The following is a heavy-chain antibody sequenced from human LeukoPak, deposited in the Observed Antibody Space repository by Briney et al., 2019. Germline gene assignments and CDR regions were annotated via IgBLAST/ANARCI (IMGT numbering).Heavy chain of an antibody. Sequence: PGRSRRLSCAASGFTFSSYGMHWVRQAPGKGLEWVAVISYDGSNKYYADSVKGRFTISRDNSKNTLYLQMNSLRAEDTAVYYCAKDFIAVPGYWGQGTLVTVSS. V-gene: IGHV3-30*18. CDR2: ISYDGSNK. D-gene: IGHD6-19*01. CDR3: AKDFIAVPGY. CDR1: GFTFSSYG. J-gene: IGHJ4*02.